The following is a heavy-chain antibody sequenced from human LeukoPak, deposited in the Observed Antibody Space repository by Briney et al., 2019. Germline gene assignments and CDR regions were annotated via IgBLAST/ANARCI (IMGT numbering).Heavy chain of an antibody. CDR1: GFTFSRHS. CDR2: INKDESRK. Sequence: GGSLRLSCAASGFTFSRHSMNWVRQAPGKGLEWVASINKDESRKYYVDSVEGRFTISRDNAKNSLYLQLNSLRAEDTALYYCARDKDWASDYWGQGTLVTVSS. V-gene: IGHV3-7*04. D-gene: IGHD3/OR15-3a*01. J-gene: IGHJ4*02. CDR3: ARDKDWASDY.